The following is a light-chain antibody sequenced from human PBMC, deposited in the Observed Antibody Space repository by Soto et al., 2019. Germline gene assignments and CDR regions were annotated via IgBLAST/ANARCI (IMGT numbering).Light chain of an antibody. V-gene: IGLV1-47*02. Sequence: QSVLTQPPSAPGTPGQRVTISCSGSSSNIGSNYVYWYQQLPGTAPKLLIYSNNQRPSGVPDRFSGSKSGTSASLAISGLRSEDEADYYCAAWDDSSWVFGGGTKLTVL. CDR1: SSNIGSNY. CDR3: AAWDDSSWV. J-gene: IGLJ3*02. CDR2: SNN.